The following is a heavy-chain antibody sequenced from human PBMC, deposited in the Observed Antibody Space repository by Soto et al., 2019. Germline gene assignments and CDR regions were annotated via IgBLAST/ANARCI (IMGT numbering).Heavy chain of an antibody. Sequence: KPGGSLRLSCISSGFTFRTHTMNWVRQAPGKGLEWVSGIRGFSPYTFYAESVKGRFTISRDNAKNSLYLQMNSLRAEDTAVYYCARDRGYDAHDYYYNAMDVWGQGTTVTVSS. V-gene: IGHV3-21*01. CDR3: ARDRGYDAHDYYYNAMDV. J-gene: IGHJ6*02. CDR1: GFTFRTHT. D-gene: IGHD2-15*01. CDR2: IRGFSPYT.